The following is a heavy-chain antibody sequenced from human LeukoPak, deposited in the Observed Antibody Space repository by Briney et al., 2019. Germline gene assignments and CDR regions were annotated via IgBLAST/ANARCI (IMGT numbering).Heavy chain of an antibody. J-gene: IGHJ3*02. CDR2: IFYSGST. V-gene: IGHV4-59*11. Sequence: PSETLSLTCTVSGGSISSHYWSWIRQPPGKGLEWIGYIFYSGSTNYNPSLKSRLTVSVDMSKNQCSLKLRSVTAADTAVYYCARVWFYHDSSGHWDAFDIWGQGTMVTVSS. CDR3: ARVWFYHDSSGHWDAFDI. D-gene: IGHD3-22*01. CDR1: GGSISSHY.